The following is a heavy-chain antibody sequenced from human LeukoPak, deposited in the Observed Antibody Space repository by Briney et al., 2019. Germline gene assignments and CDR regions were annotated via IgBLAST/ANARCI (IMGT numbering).Heavy chain of an antibody. Sequence: ASVKVSCKASGYTFTSYGISWVRQAPGQGLEWMGWISAYNGDTNYAQKLQGRVTMTTDTSTSTAYMEPRSLRSDDTAVYYCAREVKYYYDSSGYPNWFDPWGQGTLVTVSS. CDR2: ISAYNGDT. V-gene: IGHV1-18*01. J-gene: IGHJ5*02. D-gene: IGHD3-22*01. CDR1: GYTFTSYG. CDR3: AREVKYYYDSSGYPNWFDP.